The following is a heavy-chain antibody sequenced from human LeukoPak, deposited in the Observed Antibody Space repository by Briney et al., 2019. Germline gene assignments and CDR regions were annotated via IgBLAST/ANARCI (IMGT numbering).Heavy chain of an antibody. Sequence: GGSLRLSCAASGFTFSTYAMHCVRQAPGKGLEWLAFIRYDGSDENYADSVKGRFIISRENYKNTLYLQMNSLRGEDTAVYYCAKDWYGSGFYWKTYYMDVWGKGTTVTISS. CDR3: AKDWYGSGFYWKTYYMDV. V-gene: IGHV3-30*02. J-gene: IGHJ6*03. D-gene: IGHD6-19*01. CDR2: IRYDGSDE. CDR1: GFTFSTYA.